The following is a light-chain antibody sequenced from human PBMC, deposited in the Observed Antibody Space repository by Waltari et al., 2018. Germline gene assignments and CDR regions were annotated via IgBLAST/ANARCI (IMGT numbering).Light chain of an antibody. CDR3: QQRNRWPLT. CDR1: QSVGGF. CDR2: DAS. V-gene: IGKV3-11*01. J-gene: IGKJ3*01. Sequence: EIVLTQSPATLSLSPGEGATLSCKTSQSVGGFLAWYQQKPGQAPRLLIYDASLRPTGIPARFSGSGSGTDFTLTISSLESEDSAVYYCQQRNRWPLTFGPGTTVEVK.